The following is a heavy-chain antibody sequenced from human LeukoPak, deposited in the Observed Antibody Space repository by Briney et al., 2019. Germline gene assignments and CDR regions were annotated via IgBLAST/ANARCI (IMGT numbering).Heavy chain of an antibody. V-gene: IGHV3-48*03. Sequence: GGSLRLSCAASGFTFSNYEMNWVRQAPGKGLERVSYISSSGTTIYYADSVKGRFTISRDNAKNSLSPQMNSLKVEDTAVYYCARDHNGPYTFDYWGQGTLVTVSS. CDR2: ISSSGTTI. CDR1: GFTFSNYE. D-gene: IGHD2-2*02. CDR3: ARDHNGPYTFDY. J-gene: IGHJ4*02.